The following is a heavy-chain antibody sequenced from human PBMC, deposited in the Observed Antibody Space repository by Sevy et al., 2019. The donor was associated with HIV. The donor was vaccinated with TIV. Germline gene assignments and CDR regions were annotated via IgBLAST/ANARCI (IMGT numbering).Heavy chain of an antibody. D-gene: IGHD3-22*01. CDR2: IYYSGST. CDR1: GGSISSGGYY. V-gene: IGHV4-31*03. CDR3: ASTGSTYYYDSSGYSAYYGMDV. Sequence: SETLSLTCTVSGGSISSGGYYWSWIRQHPGKGLEWIGYIYYSGSTYYNPSLKSRVTISVEPSKNQFSLKLSSVTAADTAVYYCASTGSTYYYDSSGYSAYYGMDVWGQGTTVTVSS. J-gene: IGHJ6*02.